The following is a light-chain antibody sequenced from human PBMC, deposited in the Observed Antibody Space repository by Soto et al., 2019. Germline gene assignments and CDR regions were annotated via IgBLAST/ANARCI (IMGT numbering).Light chain of an antibody. Sequence: QSALTQPASVSGSPGQSITISCTGTSSDVGSYNLVSWYQQHPGKAPKLMIYEVSKRPSGVSNRFSGSKSGNTASLTISGLHAEDEADYYCCSYVGSSTWVFGGGTKLTVL. CDR3: CSYVGSSTWV. V-gene: IGLV2-23*02. CDR2: EVS. CDR1: SSDVGSYNL. J-gene: IGLJ3*02.